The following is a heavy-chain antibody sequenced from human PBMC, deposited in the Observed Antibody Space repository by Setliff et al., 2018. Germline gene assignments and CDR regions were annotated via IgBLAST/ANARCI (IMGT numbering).Heavy chain of an antibody. V-gene: IGHV1-18*01. J-gene: IGHJ5*02. CDR2: ISAYNGNT. CDR1: GYTFTSYG. CDR3: ARDPSLYCSSTSCSPHWFDP. D-gene: IGHD2-2*01. Sequence: GASVKVSCKASGYTFTSYGISWVRQAPGQGLEWMGWISAYNGNTNYAQKLQGRVTMTTDTSTSTAYMELRSLISDDTAVYYCARDPSLYCSSTSCSPHWFDPWGQGTLVTVSS.